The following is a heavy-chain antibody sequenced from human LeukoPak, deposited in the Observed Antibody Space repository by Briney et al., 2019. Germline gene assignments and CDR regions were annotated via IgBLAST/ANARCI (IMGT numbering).Heavy chain of an antibody. D-gene: IGHD3-10*01. CDR3: ARGSSMVRGTTGWFDP. Sequence: PSETLSLTCTVSGGSISSYYWSWIRQPPGKGLEWIGYIYYSGSTNYNPSLKSRVTISVDTSKNQFSLKLSSVTAADTAVYYCARGSSMVRGTTGWFDPWGQGTLDTVSS. J-gene: IGHJ5*02. V-gene: IGHV4-59*01. CDR2: IYYSGST. CDR1: GGSISSYY.